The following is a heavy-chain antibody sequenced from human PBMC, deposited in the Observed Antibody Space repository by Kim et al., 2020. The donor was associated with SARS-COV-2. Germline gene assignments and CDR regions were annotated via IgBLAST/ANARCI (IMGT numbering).Heavy chain of an antibody. V-gene: IGHV3-9*01. Sequence: SVKGRFTISRDNAKNSLYLQMNSLRAEDTALYYCAKDIIGSSSRYYGMDVWGQGTTVTVPS. D-gene: IGHD6-13*01. CDR3: AKDIIGSSSRYYGMDV. J-gene: IGHJ6*02.